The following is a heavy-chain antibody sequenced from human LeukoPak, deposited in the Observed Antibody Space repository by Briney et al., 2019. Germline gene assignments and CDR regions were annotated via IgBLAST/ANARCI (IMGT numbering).Heavy chain of an antibody. V-gene: IGHV3-11*04. CDR1: GFTLSDYY. CDR3: ARADTSALTWIPYYFDY. J-gene: IGHJ4*02. Sequence: PGGSLRLSCAASGFTLSDYYMSWIRQAPGKGLEWVSYISSSGSTIYYADSVKGRFTISRDNAKNSLYLQMNSLRAEDTAVYYCARADTSALTWIPYYFDYWGQGTLVTVSS. D-gene: IGHD5-18*01. CDR2: ISSSGSTI.